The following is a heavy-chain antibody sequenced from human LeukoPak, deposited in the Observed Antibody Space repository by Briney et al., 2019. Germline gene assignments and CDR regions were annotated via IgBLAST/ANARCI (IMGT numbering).Heavy chain of an antibody. J-gene: IGHJ4*02. CDR1: GCTFSSYS. Sequence: GGSLRLSCAASGCTFSSYSMNWVRQAPGKGLEWVSSISSSSSYIYYADSVKGRFTISRDNAKNSLYLQMNSLRAEDTAVYYCARDRGSYYYDSSGFRPKDYWGQGTLVTVSS. CDR3: ARDRGSYYYDSSGFRPKDY. CDR2: ISSSSSYI. D-gene: IGHD3-22*01. V-gene: IGHV3-21*01.